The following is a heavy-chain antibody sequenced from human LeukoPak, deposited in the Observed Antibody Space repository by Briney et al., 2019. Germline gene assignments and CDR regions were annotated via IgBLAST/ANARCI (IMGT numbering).Heavy chain of an antibody. D-gene: IGHD3-3*01. CDR1: GGSISSGDYY. J-gene: IGHJ6*02. V-gene: IGHV4-30-4*01. CDR2: IYYSGST. CDR3: ARVTPRFYGYYGMDV. Sequence: SETLSLTCTVSGGSISSGDYYWSWIRQPPGKGLEWIGYIYYSGSTYYNPSLKSRVTISVDTSKNQFSLKLSSVTAADTAVYYCARVTPRFYGYYGMDVWGQGTTVTVSS.